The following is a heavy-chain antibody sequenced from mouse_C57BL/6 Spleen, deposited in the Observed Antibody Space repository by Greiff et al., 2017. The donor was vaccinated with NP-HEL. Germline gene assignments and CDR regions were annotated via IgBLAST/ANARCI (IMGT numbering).Heavy chain of an antibody. CDR2: ISDGGSYT. D-gene: IGHD2-3*01. CDR1: GFTFSSYA. CDR3: ARRRDGYYDYFDY. J-gene: IGHJ2*01. V-gene: IGHV5-4*03. Sequence: EVKLMESGGGLVKPGGSLKLSCAASGFTFSSYAMSWVRQTPEKRLEWVATISDGGSYTYYPDNVKGRFTISRDNAKNNLYLQMSHLKSEDTAMYYCARRRDGYYDYFDYWGQGTTLTVSS.